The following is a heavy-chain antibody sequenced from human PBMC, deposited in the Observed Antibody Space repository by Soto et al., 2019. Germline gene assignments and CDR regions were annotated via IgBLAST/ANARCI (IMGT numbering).Heavy chain of an antibody. CDR3: AYSSSSNAFDI. CDR2: IYYTGST. J-gene: IGHJ3*02. Sequence: NPSETLSLTCTVSGGSISSSSYYWAWIRQPPGKGLEWIGNIYYTGSTYYNPSLKSRVTISVDTSKNQFSLQLSSVTAADTAVYYCAYSSSSNAFDIWGQGTMVTVSS. D-gene: IGHD6-13*01. V-gene: IGHV4-39*01. CDR1: GGSISSSSYY.